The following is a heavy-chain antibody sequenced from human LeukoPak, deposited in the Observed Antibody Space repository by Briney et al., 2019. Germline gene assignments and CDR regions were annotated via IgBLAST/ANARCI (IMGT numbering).Heavy chain of an antibody. Sequence: SETLSLTCAVSGGSISSSNWWSWVRQPPGKGLEWIGEICHSGSTNYNPSLKSRVTISVDKSKNQFSLKLSSVTAADTAVYYCARDPMLTFQVPSYYYYGMDVWGQGTTVTVSS. V-gene: IGHV4-4*02. J-gene: IGHJ6*02. CDR3: ARDPMLTFQVPSYYYYGMDV. CDR2: ICHSGST. D-gene: IGHD3-16*01. CDR1: GGSISSSNW.